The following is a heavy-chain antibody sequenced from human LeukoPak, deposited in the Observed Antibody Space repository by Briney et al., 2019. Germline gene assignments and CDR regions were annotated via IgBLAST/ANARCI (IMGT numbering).Heavy chain of an antibody. CDR1: GDSLNLYY. CDR2: FSYTGTT. J-gene: IGHJ6*02. D-gene: IGHD3/OR15-3a*01. Sequence: PSETLSLTCSVSGDSLNLYYWNWIRQSPGKGLEGIGYFSYTGTTNYNPSLKSRVNMSVDRSKNLVSLTLRSVTAADTAVYYCARRTYHYPGLDVWGPGTTVIVSS. CDR3: ARRTYHYPGLDV. V-gene: IGHV4-59*08.